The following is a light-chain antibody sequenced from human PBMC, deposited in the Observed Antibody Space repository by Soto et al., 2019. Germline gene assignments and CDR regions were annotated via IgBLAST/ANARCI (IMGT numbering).Light chain of an antibody. CDR3: QRTDNFPWT. J-gene: IGKJ1*01. CDR2: DAS. Sequence: DIQMTNPPSSVAASVGDIVTITCRASQGRSTWLAWYQQRPGRAPKLLIYDASTLHRGGPSRLSGGGSGTGFTLTISSLQPEDDEIYFCQRTDNFPWTVGQGTKVDI. CDR1: QGRSTW. V-gene: IGKV1-12*01.